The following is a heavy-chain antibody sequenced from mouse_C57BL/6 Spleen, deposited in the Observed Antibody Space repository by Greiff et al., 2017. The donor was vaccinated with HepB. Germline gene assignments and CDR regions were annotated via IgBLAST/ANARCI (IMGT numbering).Heavy chain of an antibody. V-gene: IGHV1-54*01. D-gene: IGHD1-1*01. CDR1: GYAFTNYL. CDR2: INPGSGGT. J-gene: IGHJ3*01. Sequence: QVQLQQSGAELVRPGPSVKVSCKASGYAFTNYLIEWVKQRPGQGLEWIGVINPGSGGTNYNEKFKGKATLTADKSSSTAYMQLSSLTSEDSAVYFCARHGSSYGGFAYWGQGTLVTVSA. CDR3: ARHGSSYGGFAY.